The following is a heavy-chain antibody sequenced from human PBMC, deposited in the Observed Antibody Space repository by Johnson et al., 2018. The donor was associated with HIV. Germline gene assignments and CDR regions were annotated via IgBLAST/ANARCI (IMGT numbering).Heavy chain of an antibody. J-gene: IGHJ3*02. CDR2: IRYDGSNK. Sequence: QVQLVESGGGVVQPGRSLRLSCAASGFTFSYYSMHWVRQAPGKGLEWVAFIRYDGSNKYYADSVKGRFTISRDNSKNTLYLQMNSLRAEDTAVYYCAKSVGSWGAVAGTDAFDIWGQGTMVTVSS. CDR1: GFTFSYYS. V-gene: IGHV3-30*02. CDR3: AKSVGSWGAVAGTDAFDI. D-gene: IGHD6-19*01.